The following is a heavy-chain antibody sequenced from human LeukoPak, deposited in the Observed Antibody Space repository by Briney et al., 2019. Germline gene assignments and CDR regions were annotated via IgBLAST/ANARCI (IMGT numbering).Heavy chain of an antibody. J-gene: IGHJ4*02. CDR1: GYAVSDYY. V-gene: IGHV1-2*02. Sequence: ASVTISCKTSGYAVSDYYMHWVRQAPGQGLEWMGWIRGDTGDTDSPQKFRGRVTLTRDTSTDTAYLELSRLRYDDTAIYFCARVRVNSCGYWGQGTLVTVSS. CDR3: ARVRVNSCGY. CDR2: IRGDTGDT. D-gene: IGHD6-19*01.